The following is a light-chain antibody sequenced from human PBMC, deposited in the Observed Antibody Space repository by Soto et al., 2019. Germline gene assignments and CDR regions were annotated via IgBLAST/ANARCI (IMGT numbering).Light chain of an antibody. V-gene: IGKV1-12*01. CDR2: AAF. Sequence: DIQMTQSPSSVSASVGDRVTISCRASEDINSRLAWYQQKPGNAPKLLIYAAFILQSGVPSRFSGYGSGTDFTLSISSLQPEDFATYYCQQADSFPITFVQGTRLEIK. J-gene: IGKJ5*01. CDR1: EDINSR. CDR3: QQADSFPIT.